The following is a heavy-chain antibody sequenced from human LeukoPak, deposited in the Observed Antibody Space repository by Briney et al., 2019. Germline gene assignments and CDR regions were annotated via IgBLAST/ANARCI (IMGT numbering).Heavy chain of an antibody. V-gene: IGHV1-2*06. CDR1: GYTFTGYY. CDR2: IDPNSGGT. Sequence: ASVKVSCKASGYTFTGYYMHWVRQAPGQGLEWMGRIDPNSGGTNYAQKLQGRVTMTRDTSISTAYMELSRLRSDDTAVYYCARDEYCSGGSCYSGAYWGQGTLVTVSS. D-gene: IGHD2-15*01. J-gene: IGHJ4*02. CDR3: ARDEYCSGGSCYSGAY.